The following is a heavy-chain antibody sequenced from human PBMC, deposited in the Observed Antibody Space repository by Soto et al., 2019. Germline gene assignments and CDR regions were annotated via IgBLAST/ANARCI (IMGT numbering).Heavy chain of an antibody. CDR1: GGTFSSYT. J-gene: IGHJ3*02. CDR3: ARDSCSSTSCYDAFDI. V-gene: IGHV1-69*08. CDR2: IIPILGIA. D-gene: IGHD2-2*01. Sequence: QVQLVQSGAEVKKPGSSVKVSCKASGGTFSSYTISWVRQAPGQGLEWMGRIIPILGIANYAQKFQGRVTITADKSTSTAYMELSSLRSEDTAVYYCARDSCSSTSCYDAFDIWGQGTMVTVSS.